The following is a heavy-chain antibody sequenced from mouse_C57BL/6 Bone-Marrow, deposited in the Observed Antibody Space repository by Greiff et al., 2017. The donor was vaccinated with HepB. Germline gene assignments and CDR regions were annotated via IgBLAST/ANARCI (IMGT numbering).Heavy chain of an antibody. D-gene: IGHD1-1*01. J-gene: IGHJ2*01. CDR3: ARRGITTVVATDFDY. CDR1: GYTFTSYW. Sequence: VQLQQPGAELVRPGSSVKLSCKASGYTFTSYWMHWVKQRPIQGLEWIGNIDPSDSETHYNQKFKDKATLTVDKSSSTAYMQLSSLTSEDSAVYYCARRGITTVVATDFDYWGQGTTLTVSS. CDR2: IDPSDSET. V-gene: IGHV1-52*01.